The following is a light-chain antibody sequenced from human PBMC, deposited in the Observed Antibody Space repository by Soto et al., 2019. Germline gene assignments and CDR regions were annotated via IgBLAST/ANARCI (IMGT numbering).Light chain of an antibody. J-gene: IGKJ4*01. V-gene: IGKV1-9*01. Sequence: DIQLTQSPSFLSTSIGDRVTITCRASQGIRSNLAWYQQKPGKAPKLLIYAASTLQSGVPTRFSGSGSGTEFTLTISSLQPEDFASYYCQQLNSYPLTFGGGTKVVI. CDR2: AAS. CDR3: QQLNSYPLT. CDR1: QGIRSN.